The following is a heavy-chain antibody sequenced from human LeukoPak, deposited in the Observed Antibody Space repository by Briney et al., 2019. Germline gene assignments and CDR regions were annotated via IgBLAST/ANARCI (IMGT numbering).Heavy chain of an antibody. CDR2: ISAYNGNT. Sequence: ASVKVSRKASGYTFTDFGISWVRQAPGQGLEWMGWISAYNGNTKSAQKLQGRVTMSTDTSTSTAYMELRSLRSDDTAVYYCARLRRATGTTTGAGYNWFDPWGQGTLVTVSS. J-gene: IGHJ5*02. CDR3: ARLRRATGTTTGAGYNWFDP. V-gene: IGHV1-18*01. D-gene: IGHD1-1*01. CDR1: GYTFTDFG.